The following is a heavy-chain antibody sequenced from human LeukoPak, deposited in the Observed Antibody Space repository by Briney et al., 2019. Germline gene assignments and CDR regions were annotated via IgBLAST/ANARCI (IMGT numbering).Heavy chain of an antibody. CDR2: ISPVYGAA. D-gene: IGHD3-3*02. J-gene: IGHJ3*01. V-gene: IGHV1-69*13. Sequence: ASVKVSCKXSGGTFSSSPMYWVRQARGQGLERMGGISPVYGAATYSQKFQGRVTITADESTTTAYMELRSLRSGDTGIYYCARSGAIFGVPGAFDLWGQGTFVSVSS. CDR1: GGTFSSSP. CDR3: ARSGAIFGVPGAFDL.